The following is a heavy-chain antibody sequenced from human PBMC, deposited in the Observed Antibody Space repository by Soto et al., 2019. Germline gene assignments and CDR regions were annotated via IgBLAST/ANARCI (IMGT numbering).Heavy chain of an antibody. CDR1: GYTLTELS. CDR3: ATTVDIVATTPFDY. D-gene: IGHD5-12*01. V-gene: IGHV1-24*01. Sequence: ASVKVSCKVSGYTLTELSMHWVRQAPGKGLEWMGGFDPEDGETIYAQKFQGRVTMTEDTSTDTAYMELSSLRSEDTAVYYCATTVDIVATTPFDYWGQGTLVTVSS. CDR2: FDPEDGET. J-gene: IGHJ4*02.